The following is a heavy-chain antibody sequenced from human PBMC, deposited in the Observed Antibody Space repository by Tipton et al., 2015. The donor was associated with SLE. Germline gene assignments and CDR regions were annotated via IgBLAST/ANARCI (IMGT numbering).Heavy chain of an antibody. CDR2: IKYDGSEK. D-gene: IGHD2-21*01. Sequence: GSLRLSCVASGFTLGSYWMNWVRQAPGKGLEWVANIKYDGSEKYYVDSVKGRLTISRDNAKNLLYLQMNSLRAEDTAVYYCARARYCGGDCYPDAFDIWGQGTMVTVSS. V-gene: IGHV3-7*01. J-gene: IGHJ3*02. CDR3: ARARYCGGDCYPDAFDI. CDR1: GFTLGSYW.